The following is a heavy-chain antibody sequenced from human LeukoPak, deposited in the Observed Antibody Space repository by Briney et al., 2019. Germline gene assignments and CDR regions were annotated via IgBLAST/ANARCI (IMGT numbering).Heavy chain of an antibody. CDR2: ISHSGSS. D-gene: IGHD1-26*01. J-gene: IGHJ3*02. CDR1: GGPFRGFF. V-gene: IGHV4-34*01. Sequence: SETLSLTCAVYGGPFRGFFWSWIRQAPGKGLEWIGEISHSGSSNYNPSLKSRVTIWMDMSNNQFSLTMSSVTAADTAMYYCARLLRPGGRKGDAFDIWGQGTLVTVSS. CDR3: ARLLRPGGRKGDAFDI.